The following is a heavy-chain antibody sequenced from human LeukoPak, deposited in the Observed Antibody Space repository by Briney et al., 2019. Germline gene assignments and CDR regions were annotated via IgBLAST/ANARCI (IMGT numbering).Heavy chain of an antibody. CDR3: ARRANSGFDAFDI. Sequence: SEPLSLPCPVSGGSISSYYWSWIRQPPGKGLEWIGYIYYSGSTNYNPSLQSRVTISVDTSKNQFSLKLSSVTAADTAVYYCARRANSGFDAFDIWGQGTMVTVSS. J-gene: IGHJ3*02. V-gene: IGHV4-59*01. CDR2: IYYSGST. CDR1: GGSISSYY. D-gene: IGHD3-22*01.